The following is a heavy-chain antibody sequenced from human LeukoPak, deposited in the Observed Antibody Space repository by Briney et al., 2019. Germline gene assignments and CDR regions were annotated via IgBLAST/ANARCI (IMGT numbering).Heavy chain of an antibody. D-gene: IGHD1-1*01. CDR3: AKSLLTTATGTGRAFDI. J-gene: IGHJ3*02. Sequence: GGSLRLSCAASGFIFSSNAMSWVRQAPGKGLEWVSAISGSGGSTYYADSVKGRFTISRDNSKNTLYLQMNSLRAEDTAVYYCAKSLLTTATGTGRAFDIWGQGTMVTVSA. CDR2: ISGSGGST. CDR1: GFIFSSNA. V-gene: IGHV3-23*01.